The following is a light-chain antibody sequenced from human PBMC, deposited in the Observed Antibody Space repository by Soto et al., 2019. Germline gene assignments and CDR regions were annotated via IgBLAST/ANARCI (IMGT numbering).Light chain of an antibody. V-gene: IGKV3-20*01. CDR1: QSVSSSY. Sequence: EIVLTQSPGTLSLSPGERATLSCRASQSVSSSYLAWYQQKPGQAPRLLIYGASSRATGIPDRFSGSGSGTDFTFTISRLEPEDFAVYYRQQHRTSPGTFGQGTNVDIK. CDR2: GAS. J-gene: IGKJ1*01. CDR3: QQHRTSPGT.